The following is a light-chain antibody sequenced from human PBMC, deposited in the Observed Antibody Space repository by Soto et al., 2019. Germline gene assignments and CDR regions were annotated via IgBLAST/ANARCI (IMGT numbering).Light chain of an antibody. V-gene: IGKV1D-12*01. J-gene: IGKJ5*01. CDR2: AAS. CDR1: QGISGW. CDR3: QQANSFPIT. Sequence: DIQMTQSPSSVSASVGDRVTITCRASQGISGWLAWYQQKPGKAPNLLISAASSLQSGVPSRFSGSGSGTDFTLTISSLQPEDFATYYCQQANSFPITFGRGTRLEMK.